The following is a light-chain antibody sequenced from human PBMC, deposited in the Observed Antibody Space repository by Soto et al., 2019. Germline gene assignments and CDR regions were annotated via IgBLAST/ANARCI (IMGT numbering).Light chain of an antibody. CDR3: QQPISFPIT. Sequence: ETVLTQSPGTLSLSPGERATLSCSASQSVAGSYLAWYHQRPGQAPRLLIYDASNRATGIPARFSGSGYGTDFTLTIRSLQPEDFATYYCQQPISFPITFGQGTRLEIK. J-gene: IGKJ5*01. CDR2: DAS. V-gene: IGKV3D-20*02. CDR1: QSVAGSY.